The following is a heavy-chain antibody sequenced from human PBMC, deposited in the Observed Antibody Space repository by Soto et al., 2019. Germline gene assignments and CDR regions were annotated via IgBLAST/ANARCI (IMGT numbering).Heavy chain of an antibody. CDR2: INHSGST. Sequence: SETLSLTCAVYGGSFSGYYWSWIRQPPGKGLEWIGEINHSGSTNYNPSLKTRVTISVDTSKSQFSLRLSSVTAADSAVYFCARQEGRATISYYFDFWGQGAQVTVSS. CDR1: GGSFSGYY. D-gene: IGHD6-6*01. J-gene: IGHJ4*02. V-gene: IGHV4-34*01. CDR3: ARQEGRATISYYFDF.